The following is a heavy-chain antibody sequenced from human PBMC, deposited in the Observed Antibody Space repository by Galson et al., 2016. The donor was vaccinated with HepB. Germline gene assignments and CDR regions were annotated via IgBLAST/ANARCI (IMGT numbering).Heavy chain of an antibody. V-gene: IGHV1-18*01. CDR1: GYTFSAYG. Sequence: SVKVSCKASGYTFSAYGINWVRQAPGQGPEWMGWISVANGNDVYAQSLQGRVTMTTDTSTNTAYMELRSLTSDDTAVYFCARGPFCTISDCSVHHSYYNKGMDVWGQGTTVIVSS. CDR3: ARGPFCTISDCSVHHSYYNKGMDV. D-gene: IGHD2-8*01. CDR2: ISVANGND. J-gene: IGHJ6*02.